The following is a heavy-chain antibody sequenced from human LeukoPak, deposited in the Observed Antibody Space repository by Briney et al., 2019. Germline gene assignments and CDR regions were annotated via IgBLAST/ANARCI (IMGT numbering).Heavy chain of an antibody. CDR3: AREEGLVQGNWYFDL. V-gene: IGHV4-39*07. Sequence: PSETLSLTCTVSGGSISSSSYYWGWIRQPPGKGLEWIGSIYYSGSTYYNPSLKSRVTISVDTSKNQFSLKLSSVTAADTAVYYCAREEGLVQGNWYFDLWGRGTLVTVSS. CDR1: GGSISSSSYY. CDR2: IYYSGST. D-gene: IGHD6-19*01. J-gene: IGHJ2*01.